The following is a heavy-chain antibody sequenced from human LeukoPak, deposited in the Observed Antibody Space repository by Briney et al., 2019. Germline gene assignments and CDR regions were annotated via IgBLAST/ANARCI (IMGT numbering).Heavy chain of an antibody. J-gene: IGHJ6*02. V-gene: IGHV1-69*02. Sequence: ASVKVSCKASGGTFSSYTISWVRQAPGQGLEWMGRIIPILGIANNAQKFQGRVTITADKSTSTAYMELSSLRSEDTAVYYCASGLQLWLLHYYYGMDVWGQGTTVTVSS. CDR3: ASGLQLWLLHYYYGMDV. CDR2: IIPILGIA. CDR1: GGTFSSYT. D-gene: IGHD5-18*01.